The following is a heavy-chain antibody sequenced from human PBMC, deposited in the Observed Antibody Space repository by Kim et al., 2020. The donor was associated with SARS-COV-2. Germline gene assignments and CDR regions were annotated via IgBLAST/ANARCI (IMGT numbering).Heavy chain of an antibody. CDR1: GYTFTSYY. D-gene: IGHD3-10*01. Sequence: ASVKVSCKASGYTFTSYYMHWVRQAPGQGLEWMGIINPSGGSTSYAQKFQGRVTMTRDTSTSTVYMELSSLRSEDTAVYYCARDEKYYGSGSYFDYWGQGPLVTGAS. CDR2: INPSGGST. CDR3: ARDEKYYGSGSYFDY. J-gene: IGHJ4*02. V-gene: IGHV1-46*01.